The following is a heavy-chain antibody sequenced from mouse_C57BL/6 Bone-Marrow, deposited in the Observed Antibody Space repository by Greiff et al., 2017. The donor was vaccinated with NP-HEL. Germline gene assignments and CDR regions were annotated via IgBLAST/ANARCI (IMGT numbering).Heavy chain of an antibody. D-gene: IGHD2-5*01. CDR3: ARGYYSNSVDY. V-gene: IGHV1-26*01. Sequence: VQLQQSGPELVKPGASVKISCKASGYTFTDYYMNWVKQSHGKSLEWIGDINPNNGGTSYNQKFKGKATLTVDKSSSTAYMELRSLTSEDSAVYYCARGYYSNSVDYWGQGTTLTVSS. CDR1: GYTFTDYY. CDR2: INPNNGGT. J-gene: IGHJ2*01.